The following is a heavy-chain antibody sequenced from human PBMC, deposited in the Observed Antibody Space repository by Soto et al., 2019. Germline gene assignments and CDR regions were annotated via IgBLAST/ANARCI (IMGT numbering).Heavy chain of an antibody. Sequence: GGSLRLSCAASGFTFSSYGMHWVRQAPGKGLEWVAVISYDGSNKYYADSVKGRFTISRDNSKNTLYLQMNSLRAEDTAVYYCAKVNDYGDYLSGVDYWGQGTLVTVSS. V-gene: IGHV3-30*18. CDR1: GFTFSSYG. D-gene: IGHD4-17*01. CDR2: ISYDGSNK. CDR3: AKVNDYGDYLSGVDY. J-gene: IGHJ4*02.